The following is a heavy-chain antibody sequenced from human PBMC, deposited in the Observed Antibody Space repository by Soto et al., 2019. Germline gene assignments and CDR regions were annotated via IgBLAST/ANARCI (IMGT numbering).Heavy chain of an antibody. J-gene: IGHJ6*02. V-gene: IGHV4-30-4*01. CDR3: ARGNDFWSGYGIYYYGMDV. Sequence: QVQLQESGPGLVKPSQTLSLTCTVSGGSISSGDYYWSWIRQPPGKGLEWIGYIYYSGSTYYNPSLKSRVTISVDTSKNQFSLKLSSVTVADTAVYYCARGNDFWSGYGIYYYGMDVWGQGTTVTVSS. CDR2: IYYSGST. D-gene: IGHD3-3*01. CDR1: GGSISSGDYY.